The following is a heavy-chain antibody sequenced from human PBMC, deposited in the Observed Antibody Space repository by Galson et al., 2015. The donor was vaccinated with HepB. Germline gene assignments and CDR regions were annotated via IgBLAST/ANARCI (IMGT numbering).Heavy chain of an antibody. J-gene: IGHJ3*02. CDR3: ARGGRLAARRNPDAFDI. CDR1: GGSFSGYY. D-gene: IGHD6-6*01. Sequence: QVQLQESGPGLVKPSETLSLTCAVYGGSFSGYYWSWIRQPPGKGLEWIGEINHSGSTNYNPSLKSRVTISVDTSKNQFSLKLSSVTAADTAVYYCARGGRLAARRNPDAFDIWGQGTMVTVSS. CDR2: INHSGST. V-gene: IGHV4-34*01.